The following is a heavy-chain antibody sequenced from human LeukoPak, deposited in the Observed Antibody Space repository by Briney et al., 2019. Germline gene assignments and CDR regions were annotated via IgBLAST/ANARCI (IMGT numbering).Heavy chain of an antibody. J-gene: IGHJ6*03. Sequence: GASVKVSCKASGYTFTSYDINWVRQAPGQGLEWMGWISAYNGNTNYAQKLQGRVTMTTDTSTSTAYMELRSLRSDDTAVYYCARDFGGSCVVPYYYYYYMDVWGKGTTVTVSS. CDR1: GYTFTSYD. V-gene: IGHV1-18*01. CDR2: ISAYNGNT. CDR3: ARDFGGSCVVPYYYYYYMDV. D-gene: IGHD2-15*01.